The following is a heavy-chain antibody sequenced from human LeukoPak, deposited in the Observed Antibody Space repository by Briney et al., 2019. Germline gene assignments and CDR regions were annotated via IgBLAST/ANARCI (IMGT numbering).Heavy chain of an antibody. J-gene: IGHJ6*03. CDR2: INHSGST. D-gene: IGHD6-19*01. CDR3: ARHLGCQWLRERYHCYYYMDV. CDR1: GFTFTKFW. V-gene: IGHV4-34*01. Sequence: GSLRLSCEASGFTFTKFWMSWVRQAPGKGLEWIGEINHSGSTNYNPSLKSRVTISVDTSKNQFSLKLSSVTAADTAVYYCARHLGCQWLRERYHCYYYMDVWGKGTTVTISS.